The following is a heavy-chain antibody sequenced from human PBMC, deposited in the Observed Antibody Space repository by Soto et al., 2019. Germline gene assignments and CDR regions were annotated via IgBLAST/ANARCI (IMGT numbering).Heavy chain of an antibody. J-gene: IGHJ4*02. D-gene: IGHD4-17*01. CDR1: GGNISSYD. V-gene: IGHV4-59*01. CDR2: IYYSGST. Sequence: PSETIALGSTVSGGNISSYDGSWILKQTGKGLEWIGYIYYSGSTNYNPSLKSRVTISVDTSKNQFSLKLSSVTAADTAVYYCARETGAVTTYPGYFDYWGQGTLVTVSS. CDR3: ARETGAVTTYPGYFDY.